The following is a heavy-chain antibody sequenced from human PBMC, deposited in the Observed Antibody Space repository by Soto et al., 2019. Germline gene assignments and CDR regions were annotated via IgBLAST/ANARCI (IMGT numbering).Heavy chain of an antibody. D-gene: IGHD7-27*01. V-gene: IGHV4-30-4*01. CDR1: GGSISSGDYY. J-gene: IGHJ6*02. CDR3: ARWGSYYGMDV. Sequence: QVQLQESGPGLVKPSQTLSLTCTVSGGSISSGDYYWSWIRQPPGKGLEWIGYIYYSGNTYYNPSLESRITMSVDTSMNQVSLKLSSVTDADTAVYYCARWGSYYGMDVWGQGTTVAVSS. CDR2: IYYSGNT.